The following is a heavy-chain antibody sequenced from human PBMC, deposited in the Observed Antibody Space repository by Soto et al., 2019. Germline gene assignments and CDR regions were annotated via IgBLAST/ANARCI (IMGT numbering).Heavy chain of an antibody. CDR2: VYYSGST. CDR1: GGSINNNDYY. CDR3: ARMSYYYDKWYFDL. J-gene: IGHJ2*01. D-gene: IGHD3-22*01. Sequence: QLQESGPGLVKPSQTLSLTCTVSGGSINNNDYYWNWIRQTPGKGLEWIGYVYYSGSTYYIPSLESRLSMSIDKSKNKFSLRLNSVIAADAAIYYCARMSYYYDKWYFDLWGRGTLVAVSS. V-gene: IGHV4-30-4*01.